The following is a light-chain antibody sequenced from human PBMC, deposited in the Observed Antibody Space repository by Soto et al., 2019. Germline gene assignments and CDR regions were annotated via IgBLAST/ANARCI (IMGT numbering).Light chain of an antibody. CDR3: AAWDGSLSGYVV. J-gene: IGLJ2*01. CDR1: SPNIGSNI. V-gene: IGLV1-44*01. CDR2: SNN. Sequence: QSVLTQPPSASGTPGQRVTISCSGSSPNIGSNIVNWYQQLPGTAPKLLIYSNNQRPSGVPDRFSGSKSGTSASLAISGLQSEDEADYYCAAWDGSLSGYVVFGGGTQLTVL.